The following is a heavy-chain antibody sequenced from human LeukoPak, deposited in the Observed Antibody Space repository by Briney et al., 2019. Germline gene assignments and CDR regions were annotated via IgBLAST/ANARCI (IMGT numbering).Heavy chain of an antibody. Sequence: GGSLRLSCADSGFTFSSNWMHWVRQAPGKGLVWVPRIASDGSSTDYADSVRGRFTISRDNAKNTLYLQMNSLRAEDTAVYYCTSARYGGNSDYWGQGTLVTVSS. CDR1: GFTFSSNW. CDR3: TSARYGGNSDY. CDR2: IASDGSST. D-gene: IGHD4-23*01. J-gene: IGHJ4*02. V-gene: IGHV3-74*01.